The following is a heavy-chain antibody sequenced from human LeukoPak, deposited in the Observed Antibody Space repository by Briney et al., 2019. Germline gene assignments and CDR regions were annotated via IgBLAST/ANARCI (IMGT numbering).Heavy chain of an antibody. CDR1: AASLSRYY. Sequence: SQTLSLTCTVSAASLSRYYWSWIRQPPGKGLEWIGYIYYRGSSTYSPSLQSRVTISVDPSKNQFSLRLSSVTAADTAVYYCASGGGWELPYNFDYWGQGTLVTVSS. V-gene: IGHV4-59*08. CDR2: IYYRGSS. J-gene: IGHJ4*02. CDR3: ASGGGWELPYNFDY. D-gene: IGHD1-26*01.